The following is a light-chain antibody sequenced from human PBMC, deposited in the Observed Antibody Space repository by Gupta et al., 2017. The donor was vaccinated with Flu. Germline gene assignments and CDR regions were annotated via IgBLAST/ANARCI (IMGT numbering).Light chain of an antibody. CDR1: QSISSY. Sequence: DIQMTPSPYSLSASVGDRVTITCRASQSISSYLNWYQQKPGKAPKLLIYAASSLQSGVPSRFSGSGSGTDFTLTISSLQPEDFATYYCQQSYSTPPSFGQGTKLEIK. V-gene: IGKV1-39*01. J-gene: IGKJ2*03. CDR2: AAS. CDR3: QQSYSTPPS.